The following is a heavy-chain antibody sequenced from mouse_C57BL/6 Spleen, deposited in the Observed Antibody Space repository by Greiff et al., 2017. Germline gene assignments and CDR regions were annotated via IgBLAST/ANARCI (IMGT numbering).Heavy chain of an antibody. Sequence: EVQLQQSGPGLVKPSQSLSLTCSVTGYSITSGYYWNWIRQFPGNKLEWMGYISYDGSNNYNPSLKNRISITRDTSKNQFFLKLNSVTTEDTATYYCARGILDLYYFDYWGQGTTLTVSS. V-gene: IGHV3-6*01. D-gene: IGHD4-1*01. CDR1: GYSITSGYY. CDR2: ISYDGSN. CDR3: ARGILDLYYFDY. J-gene: IGHJ2*01.